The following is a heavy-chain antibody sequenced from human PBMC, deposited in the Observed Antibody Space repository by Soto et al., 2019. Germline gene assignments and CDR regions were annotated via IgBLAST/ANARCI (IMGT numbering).Heavy chain of an antibody. CDR1: GGSISSGGYY. D-gene: IGHD5-18*01. Sequence: QVQLQESGPGLVKPSQTLSLTCTVSGGSISSGGYYWSWIRQHRGKGLEWIGYIYYSGSTYYNPSLKSRVTIPVHTAKKQFSLKLCSVTAADTAVYYCARTHVDTAIVQRKLLLFDSWGQGTLVTVSS. V-gene: IGHV4-31*03. J-gene: IGHJ4*02. CDR3: ARTHVDTAIVQRKLLLFDS. CDR2: IYYSGST.